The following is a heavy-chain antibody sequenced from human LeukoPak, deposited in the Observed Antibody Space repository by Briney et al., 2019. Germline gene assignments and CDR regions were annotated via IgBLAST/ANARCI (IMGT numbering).Heavy chain of an antibody. CDR3: ATSSSWFHFEN. Sequence: PSETLSLTCAVYGASFSGYYWSWIRQSPGKGLEWIGDINHGGSTNYNPSLKSRVTILTDMSKSHFFLKLSSVTAADTAVYYCATSSSWFHFENWGHGTLVTVSS. J-gene: IGHJ4*01. D-gene: IGHD6-13*01. CDR2: INHGGST. CDR1: GASFSGYY. V-gene: IGHV4-34*01.